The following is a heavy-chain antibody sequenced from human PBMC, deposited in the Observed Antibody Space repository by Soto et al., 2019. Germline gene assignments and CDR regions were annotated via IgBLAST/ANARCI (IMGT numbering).Heavy chain of an antibody. J-gene: IGHJ5*02. CDR2: IYWDDDK. Sequence: QITLKESGPTLVKPTQTLTLTCTFSGFSLTTRGVGVGWIRQPPGKALECLALIYWDDDKRYSPSLQSRLSITKDTSKNQVVLTMTNVDQVDTATYYCAHIPNYYPYDWFDPWGQGTLVSVSS. V-gene: IGHV2-5*02. D-gene: IGHD3-10*01. CDR3: AHIPNYYPYDWFDP. CDR1: GFSLTTRGVG.